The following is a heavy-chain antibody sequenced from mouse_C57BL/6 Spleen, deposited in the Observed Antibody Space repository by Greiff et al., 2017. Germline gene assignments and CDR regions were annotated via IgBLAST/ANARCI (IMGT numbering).Heavy chain of an antibody. CDR3: ASKLDY. D-gene: IGHD4-1*01. V-gene: IGHV1-55*01. CDR2: IYPGSGST. J-gene: IGHJ2*01. Sequence: QVQLQQPGAELVKPGASVKMSCKASGYTFTSYRITWVKQRPGQGLEWIGDIYPGSGSTNYNEKFKSKATLTVDTASSTVYMQLSSLTSEDSAVYYCASKLDYWGQGTTLTVSS. CDR1: GYTFTSYR.